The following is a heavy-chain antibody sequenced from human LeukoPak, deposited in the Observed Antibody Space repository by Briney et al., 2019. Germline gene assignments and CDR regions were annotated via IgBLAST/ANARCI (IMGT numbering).Heavy chain of an antibody. Sequence: GGSLRLSCAASGFTFSSYAMHWVRQAPGKGLEYVSAISSNGGSTYYASSVKGRFTISRDNSKNTLYLQMGSLRAEDMAVYYCARDRIVGATGSAFDIWGQGTMVTVSS. J-gene: IGHJ3*02. CDR1: GFTFSSYA. V-gene: IGHV3-64*01. D-gene: IGHD1-26*01. CDR3: ARDRIVGATGSAFDI. CDR2: ISSNGGST.